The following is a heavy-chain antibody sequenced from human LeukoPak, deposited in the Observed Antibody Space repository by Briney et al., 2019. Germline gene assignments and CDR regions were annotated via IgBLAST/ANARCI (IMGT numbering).Heavy chain of an antibody. CDR3: ARAGLTHGGYGFDY. J-gene: IGHJ4*02. D-gene: IGHD5-18*01. Sequence: PSETLSLTCTVSGGSISNYYWSWMRQPPGKGLEWIGLIYYTGSTNYHPSLKSRITISLDTSKNQFSLKLSSMTAADTAVYYCARAGLTHGGYGFDYWGQGALVTVSS. CDR1: GGSISNYY. CDR2: IYYTGST. V-gene: IGHV4-59*01.